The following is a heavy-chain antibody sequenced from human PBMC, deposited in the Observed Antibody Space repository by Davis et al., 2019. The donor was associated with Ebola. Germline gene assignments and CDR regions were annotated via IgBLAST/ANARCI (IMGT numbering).Heavy chain of an antibody. CDR1: GGSISSYY. J-gene: IGHJ6*02. Sequence: SETLSLTCTVSGGSISSYYWSWIRQPPGKGLEWIGYIYYSGSTNYNPSLKSRVTISVDTSKNQFSLKLISVTAADTAVYYCARRDGSSGWYNYYGMDVWGQGTTVTVSS. CDR2: IYYSGST. V-gene: IGHV4-59*01. D-gene: IGHD6-19*01. CDR3: ARRDGSSGWYNYYGMDV.